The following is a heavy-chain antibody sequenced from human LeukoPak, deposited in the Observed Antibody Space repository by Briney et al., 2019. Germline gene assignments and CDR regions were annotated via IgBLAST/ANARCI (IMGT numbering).Heavy chain of an antibody. Sequence: ASVKVSCKASGGTFSSYAISWVRPAPGQGLEWMGRIIPILGIANYAQKFQGRVTITADKSTSTAYMELSSLRSEDTAVYYCARSSSTSAFDYWGQGTLVTVSS. CDR1: GGTFSSYA. D-gene: IGHD2-2*01. J-gene: IGHJ4*02. CDR2: IIPILGIA. CDR3: ARSSSTSAFDY. V-gene: IGHV1-69*04.